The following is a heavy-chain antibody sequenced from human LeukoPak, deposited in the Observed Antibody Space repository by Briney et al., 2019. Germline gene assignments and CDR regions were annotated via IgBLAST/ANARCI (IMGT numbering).Heavy chain of an antibody. Sequence: KSSETLSLTCTVAGGSISNYFWSWIRQPPGKGLEWVGYISYSGSTNYKPSLKSRVTITVDTSKNQFSLKLSSVTAADTAIYYCARDGRAGSLFAYWGQGTLVTVSS. CDR3: ARDGRAGSLFAY. D-gene: IGHD6-19*01. CDR2: ISYSGST. J-gene: IGHJ4*02. CDR1: GGSISNYF. V-gene: IGHV4-59*01.